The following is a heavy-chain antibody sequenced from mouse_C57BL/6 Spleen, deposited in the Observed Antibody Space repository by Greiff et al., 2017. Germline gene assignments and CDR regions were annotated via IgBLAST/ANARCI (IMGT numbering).Heavy chain of an antibody. Sequence: EVKLVESGGGLVKPGGSLKLSCAASGFTFSSYAMSRVRQTPEKRLEWVATISDGGSYTYYPDNVKGRFTLSRDNAKNILYLQMSHLKSEDTAMYYCARDYYYGSSYYFDYWGQGTTLTVSS. CDR2: ISDGGSYT. CDR1: GFTFSSYA. CDR3: ARDYYYGSSYYFDY. J-gene: IGHJ2*01. D-gene: IGHD1-1*01. V-gene: IGHV5-4*01.